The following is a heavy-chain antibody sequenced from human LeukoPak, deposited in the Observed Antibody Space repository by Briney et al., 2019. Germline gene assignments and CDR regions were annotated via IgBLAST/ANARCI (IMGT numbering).Heavy chain of an antibody. Sequence: GGSLRLSCAASGFPFSSYAMHWVRQAPGKGLEWVAVISYDGSNKYYADSVKGRFTISRDNSKNTLYLQMNSLRAEDTAVYYCASRGGEFDYWGQGTLVTVSS. V-gene: IGHV3-30-3*01. D-gene: IGHD3-16*01. CDR1: GFPFSSYA. J-gene: IGHJ4*02. CDR2: ISYDGSNK. CDR3: ASRGGEFDY.